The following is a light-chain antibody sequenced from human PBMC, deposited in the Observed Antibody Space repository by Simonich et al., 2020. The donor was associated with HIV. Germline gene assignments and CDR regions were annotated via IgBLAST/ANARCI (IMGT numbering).Light chain of an antibody. J-gene: IGKJ1*01. Sequence: EIVLTQSPGTLSLSPGERATLSCRASQCVSSNLAWYQQKPGQAPRLLIYGASTRATGIPARFSGSGSGTEFTLTISSLQSEDFAVYYCQQYNNWPRTFGQGTKVEIK. CDR2: GAS. CDR3: QQYNNWPRT. CDR1: QCVSSN. V-gene: IGKV3-15*01.